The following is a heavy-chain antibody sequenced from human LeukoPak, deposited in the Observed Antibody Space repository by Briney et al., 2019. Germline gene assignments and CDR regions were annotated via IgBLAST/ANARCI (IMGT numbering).Heavy chain of an antibody. CDR3: AKEEVPAQGSDAFDI. V-gene: IGHV3-48*03. Sequence: GGSLRLSWAPSGFTFSSYETDWVRHAPGKGMEWVSYISGSGSTIYYAPSVNGRCTIARDNAKNSLYLQMNSLRAEDTAVYYCAKEEVPAQGSDAFDIWGQGTMVTVSS. D-gene: IGHD3-10*01. CDR1: GFTFSSYE. CDR2: ISGSGSTI. J-gene: IGHJ3*02.